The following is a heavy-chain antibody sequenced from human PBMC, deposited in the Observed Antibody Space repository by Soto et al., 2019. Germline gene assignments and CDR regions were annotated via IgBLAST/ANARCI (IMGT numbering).Heavy chain of an antibody. D-gene: IGHD3-22*01. Sequence: SETLSLTCTVSGGSISSYYWSWIRQPPGKGLEWIGYIYYSGSTNYNPSLKSRVTISVDTSKNQFSLKLSSVTAADTAVYYCARARLLYDSSGYWEPAYYFDYWGQGTLVTVSS. V-gene: IGHV4-59*01. J-gene: IGHJ4*02. CDR3: ARARLLYDSSGYWEPAYYFDY. CDR1: GGSISSYY. CDR2: IYYSGST.